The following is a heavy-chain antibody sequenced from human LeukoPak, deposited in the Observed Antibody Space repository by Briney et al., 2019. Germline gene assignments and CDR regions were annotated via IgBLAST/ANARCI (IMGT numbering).Heavy chain of an antibody. V-gene: IGHV4-39*01. CDR2: IYHTGST. CDR1: GGSISSGKYY. Sequence: SETLSLTCTVSGGSISSGKYYRGWIRQPPGKGLEWIGGIYHTGSTHYKPSLKSRVTISVDTSKNQLSLRLTSVTAADTAVYYCILGGKLDYWGQGILVTVSS. D-gene: IGHD3-10*01. CDR3: ILGGKLDY. J-gene: IGHJ4*02.